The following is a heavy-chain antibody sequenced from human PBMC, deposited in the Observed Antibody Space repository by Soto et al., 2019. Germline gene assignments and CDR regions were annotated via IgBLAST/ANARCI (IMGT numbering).Heavy chain of an antibody. CDR1: GYIFINYY. CDR3: ARDLAAGDF. J-gene: IGHJ4*02. V-gene: IGHV1-46*01. CDR2: INPNGGST. Sequence: QVQLVQSGAEVKKPGASVKVSCKASGYIFINYYIHWVRQAPGQGLEWIGIINPNGGSTNYAQKFRGRVTLARDTSTSTVYMDLSSLRSEDTTMYYCARDLAAGDFWGQGTLVTVSS. D-gene: IGHD6-13*01.